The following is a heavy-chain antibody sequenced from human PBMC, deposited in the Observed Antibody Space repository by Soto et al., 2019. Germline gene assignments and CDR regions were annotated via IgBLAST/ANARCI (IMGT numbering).Heavy chain of an antibody. Sequence: QVLLQESGPGVVEPSQTLSLTCTVSGGSINNNGYFWSWIRQPPGSGLEWIGHIYNSGSTYSNPSLKSRLTISVDTSKNQFSLKLSSVTAADTAVYYCARGPSGDKVDYWGQGTLVTVSS. D-gene: IGHD1-26*01. CDR3: ARGPSGDKVDY. V-gene: IGHV4-30-4*01. CDR2: IYNSGST. CDR1: GGSINNNGYF. J-gene: IGHJ4*02.